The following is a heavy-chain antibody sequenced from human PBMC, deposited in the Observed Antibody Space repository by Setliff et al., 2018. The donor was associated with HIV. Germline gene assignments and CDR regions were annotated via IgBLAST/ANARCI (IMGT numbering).Heavy chain of an antibody. Sequence: ASVKVSCKAPGDSLSSQYFHWVRQAPGQGPEWMGIIDPSGESINYTQRFQGRVTMTRDTSTNTVYMELSSLTSGDTAMYYCVSPMRVSQAFDIWGQGTMVTVSS. CDR3: VSPMRVSQAFDI. J-gene: IGHJ3*02. CDR2: IDPSGESI. CDR1: GDSLSSQY. V-gene: IGHV1-46*01.